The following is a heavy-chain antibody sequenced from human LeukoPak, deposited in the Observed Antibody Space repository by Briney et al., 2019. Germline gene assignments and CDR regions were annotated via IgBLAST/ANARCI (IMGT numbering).Heavy chain of an antibody. CDR2: IYTSGST. CDR1: GGSISGYY. CDR3: ARERYGSGSYLEFDY. J-gene: IGHJ4*02. Sequence: KASETLSLTCTVSGGSISGYYWSWIRQPAGKGLEWIGRIYTSGSTNYNPSLKSRVTMSVDTSKNQFSLKLSSVTAADTAVYYCARERYGSGSYLEFDYWGQGTLVTVSS. V-gene: IGHV4-4*07. D-gene: IGHD3-10*01.